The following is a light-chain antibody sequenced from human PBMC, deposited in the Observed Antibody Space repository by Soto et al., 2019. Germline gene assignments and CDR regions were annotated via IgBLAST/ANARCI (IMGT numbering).Light chain of an antibody. CDR2: GAS. V-gene: IGKV3-20*01. Sequence: EIVLTQSPGTLSLSPGDRATLSCRASQSVSSCYLAWYQQKPGQAPRLLIYGASSRATGIPDRFSGSGSGTDFTLTISRLEPEDFAVYYCQQYGSSPRTFGQGTKVEI. J-gene: IGKJ1*01. CDR1: QSVSSCY. CDR3: QQYGSSPRT.